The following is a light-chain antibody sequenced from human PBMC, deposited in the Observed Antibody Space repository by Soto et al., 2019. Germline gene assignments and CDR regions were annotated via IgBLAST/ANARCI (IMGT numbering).Light chain of an antibody. CDR2: GAS. V-gene: IGKV3-15*01. J-gene: IGKJ1*01. CDR1: QSVSSN. Sequence: EIVMTQSPATLSVSPGERATLSCRASQSVSSNLAWYQQKPGQAPRLLISGASTRATGIPDRFSGSGSGTEFTLTLSSLQSEDFAFDYCQQYNNWPLWTFGQGTKVEI. CDR3: QQYNNWPLWT.